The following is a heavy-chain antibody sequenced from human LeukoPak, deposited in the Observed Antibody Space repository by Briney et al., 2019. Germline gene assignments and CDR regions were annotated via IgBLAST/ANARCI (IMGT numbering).Heavy chain of an antibody. J-gene: IGHJ6*03. V-gene: IGHV4-59*01. CDR3: ARRFTKLSSGWYDRYYYYYMDV. Sequence: ASETLSLTCTVSGGSISSYYWSWIRQPPGKGLEWIGYIYYSGSTNYNPSLKSRVTISVDTSKNQFSLKLSSVTAADTAVYYCARRFTKLSSGWYDRYYYYYMDVWGKGTTVTVSS. CDR2: IYYSGST. CDR1: GGSISSYY. D-gene: IGHD6-19*01.